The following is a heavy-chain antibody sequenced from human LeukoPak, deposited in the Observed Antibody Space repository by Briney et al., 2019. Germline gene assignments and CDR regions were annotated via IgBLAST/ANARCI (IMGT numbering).Heavy chain of an antibody. D-gene: IGHD4-23*01. CDR2: INPSGGST. V-gene: IGHV1-46*01. CDR3: ARDQLVTPHEYYFDY. J-gene: IGHJ4*02. Sequence: ASVKVSCKASGYTFTSYYMHWVRQAPGQGLEWMGIINPSGGSTSYAQKFQGRVTMTRDTSTSTVYMELSSLRSEDTAVYYCARDQLVTPHEYYFDYWGQGTLVTVSS. CDR1: GYTFTSYY.